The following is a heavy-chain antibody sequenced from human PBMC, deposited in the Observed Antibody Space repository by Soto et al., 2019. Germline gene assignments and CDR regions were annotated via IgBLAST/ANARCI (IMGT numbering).Heavy chain of an antibody. Sequence: GGSLRLSCAASGFTFSSYAMSWVRQAPGKGLEWVSAISGSGGSTYYADSVKGRFTISRDNSKNTLYLQMNSLRAEDTAVYYCAKNTLRFLEWLKPITYFDYWGQGTLVTVSS. CDR2: ISGSGGST. CDR3: AKNTLRFLEWLKPITYFDY. V-gene: IGHV3-23*01. D-gene: IGHD3-3*01. CDR1: GFTFSSYA. J-gene: IGHJ4*02.